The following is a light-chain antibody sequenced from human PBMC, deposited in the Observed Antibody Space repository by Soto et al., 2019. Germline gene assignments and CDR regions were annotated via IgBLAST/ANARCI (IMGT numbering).Light chain of an antibody. CDR2: GAS. Sequence: EIVLTQSPGTLSLSPGERATLSCRASQSVSSSYLAWYQQKPGQAPRLLIYGASSRATGIPDRFSGSGSGTDFTLTISRLEPEDFAVYYCQLYGSSPRGTFGQGTKVEIK. CDR3: QLYGSSPRGT. CDR1: QSVSSSY. J-gene: IGKJ1*01. V-gene: IGKV3-20*01.